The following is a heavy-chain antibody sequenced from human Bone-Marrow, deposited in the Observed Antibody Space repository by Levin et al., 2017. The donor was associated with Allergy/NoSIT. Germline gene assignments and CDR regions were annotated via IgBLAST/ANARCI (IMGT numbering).Heavy chain of an antibody. CDR1: GFTFSSYG. CDR3: ARDDADGHPLGY. Sequence: PGGSLRLSCAASGFTFSSYGMHWVRQAPGKGLECVAVIWYDGSNEYYIDSVKGRFTISRDNSKDTLYLEMTSLRAEDTAIYYCARDDADGHPLGYWGQGTLVTVSS. CDR2: IWYDGSNE. J-gene: IGHJ4*02. V-gene: IGHV3-33*01.